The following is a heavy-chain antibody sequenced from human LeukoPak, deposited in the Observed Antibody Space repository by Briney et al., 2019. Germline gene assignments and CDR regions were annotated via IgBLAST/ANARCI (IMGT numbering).Heavy chain of an antibody. CDR2: IFYSRST. V-gene: IGHV4-39*01. J-gene: IGHJ4*02. CDR1: GGSISSSSYN. Sequence: SETLSLTCTVYGGSISSSSYNWGWIRQPPGKGLEWIGSIFYSRSTYYNPSLKSRVTISVDTSKNQFSLKLSSVTAPDTAVYYCARHGGAMILAPLDYWGQGTLVTVSS. D-gene: IGHD3-22*01. CDR3: ARHGGAMILAPLDY.